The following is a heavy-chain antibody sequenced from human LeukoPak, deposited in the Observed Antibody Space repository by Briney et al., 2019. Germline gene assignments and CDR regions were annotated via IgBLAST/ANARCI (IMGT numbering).Heavy chain of an antibody. D-gene: IGHD6-13*01. CDR1: AFTFSSYA. V-gene: IGHV3-23*01. CDR2: ISGSGGST. CDR3: AKDGRGSSWYYYYYGMDV. J-gene: IGHJ6*02. Sequence: PGGSLRLSCAASAFTFSSYAMSWVRQAPGKGLEWVSAISGSGGSTYYADSVKGRFTIYRDNYKNKLYLQMNSLRAEDTAVYYCAKDGRGSSWYYYYYGMDVWGQGTTVTVSS.